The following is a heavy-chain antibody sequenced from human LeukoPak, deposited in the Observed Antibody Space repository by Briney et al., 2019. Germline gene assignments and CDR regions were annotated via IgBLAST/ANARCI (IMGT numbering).Heavy chain of an antibody. CDR2: ISAYNGNT. CDR3: ARSRDGYNHFDY. D-gene: IGHD5-24*01. CDR1: GYTFTSYG. V-gene: IGHV1-18*01. J-gene: IGHJ4*02. Sequence: ASVKVSCKASGYTFTSYGISWVRQAPGQGLEWMGWISAYNGNTNYAQKLQGRVTMTTDTSTSTAYMELRSLRSEDTAVYYCARSRDGYNHFDYWGQGTLVTVSS.